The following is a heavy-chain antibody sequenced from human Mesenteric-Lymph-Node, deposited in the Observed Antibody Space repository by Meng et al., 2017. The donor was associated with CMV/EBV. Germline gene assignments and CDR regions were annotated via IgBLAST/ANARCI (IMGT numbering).Heavy chain of an antibody. CDR2: IIPNVGIA. CDR3: ARDRGQAMTTAIFDF. V-gene: IGHV1-69*04. D-gene: IGHD4-11*01. Sequence: SGGTFDNDPISWIRQAPGQGLEWMGRIIPNVGIANYAQRFQGRVKIIADKSTTTAYMEVNSLTSADTGVYYCARDRGQAMTTAIFDFWGQGSLVTVSS. CDR1: GGTFDNDP. J-gene: IGHJ4*02.